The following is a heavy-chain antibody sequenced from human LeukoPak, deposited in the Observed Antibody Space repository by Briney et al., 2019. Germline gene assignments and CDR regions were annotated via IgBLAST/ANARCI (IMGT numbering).Heavy chain of an antibody. CDR2: IYPGDSDT. J-gene: IGHJ4*02. Sequence: GESLKISCKGSGNSFTSYWIGWVRQMPGKGLEWMGIIYPGDSDTRYSPSFQGQVTISADKSISTAYLQWSSLKASDTAMYYCARRSTYYYDSSGYYFDYWGQGTLVTVSS. V-gene: IGHV5-51*01. CDR3: ARRSTYYYDSSGYYFDY. D-gene: IGHD3-22*01. CDR1: GNSFTSYW.